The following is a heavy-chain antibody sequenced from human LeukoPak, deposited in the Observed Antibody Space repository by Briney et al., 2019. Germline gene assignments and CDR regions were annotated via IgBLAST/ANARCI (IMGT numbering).Heavy chain of an antibody. CDR2: IGPNGAST. J-gene: IGHJ4*02. D-gene: IGHD3-9*01. CDR3: VKDLTGTWSFDY. V-gene: IGHV3-64D*06. Sequence: SGGSLRLSCSTSGFTFSNHFMHWVRQAPGKGLEYVSSIGPNGASTLYADSVKGRFTISRDNSKNALYLQLTSLRLEDTALYYSVKDLTGTWSFDYWGQGTLVTVSS. CDR1: GFTFSNHF.